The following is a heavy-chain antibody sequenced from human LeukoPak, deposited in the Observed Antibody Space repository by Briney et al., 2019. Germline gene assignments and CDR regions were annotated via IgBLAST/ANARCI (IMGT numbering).Heavy chain of an antibody. J-gene: IGHJ6*03. CDR1: GFTFSSYA. Sequence: PGGSLRLSCAASGFTFSSYAMHWVRQAPGKGLEWVAVISYDGSNKYYADSVKGRFTISRDNSKNTLYLQMNSLRAEDTAVYYCARGVVPAEYYYYMDVWGKGTTVTVSS. V-gene: IGHV3-30-3*01. D-gene: IGHD2-2*01. CDR3: ARGVVPAEYYYYMDV. CDR2: ISYDGSNK.